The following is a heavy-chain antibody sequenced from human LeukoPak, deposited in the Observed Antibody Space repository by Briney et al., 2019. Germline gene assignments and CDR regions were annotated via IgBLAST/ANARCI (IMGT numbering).Heavy chain of an antibody. CDR3: ARVASPWGSSDAFDF. D-gene: IGHD7-27*01. CDR1: GGSISSYY. V-gene: IGHV4-4*07. Sequence: PSETLSLTCTVSGGSISSYYWSWIRQPAGKGLEWIGRIYTSGSTNYNPSLKSRVTMSVDTSKNQFSLKLSSVTPEDTAVYYCARVASPWGSSDAFDFWGQGTMVTVSS. CDR2: IYTSGST. J-gene: IGHJ3*01.